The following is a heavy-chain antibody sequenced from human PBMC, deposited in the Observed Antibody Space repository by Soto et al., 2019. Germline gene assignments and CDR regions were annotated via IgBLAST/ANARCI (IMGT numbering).Heavy chain of an antibody. Sequence: GGSLRLSCAASGFTFSSYAMHWVRQAPGKGLEWVAVISYDGSNKYYADSVKGRFTISRDNSKNTLYLQMNSLRAEDTAVYYCAREGFEYSSSGLIGGMDVWGQGTTVTVSS. CDR3: AREGFEYSSSGLIGGMDV. V-gene: IGHV3-30-3*01. CDR1: GFTFSSYA. D-gene: IGHD6-6*01. CDR2: ISYDGSNK. J-gene: IGHJ6*02.